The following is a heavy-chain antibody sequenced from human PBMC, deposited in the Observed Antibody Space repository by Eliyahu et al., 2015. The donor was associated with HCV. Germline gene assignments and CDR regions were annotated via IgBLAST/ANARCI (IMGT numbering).Heavy chain of an antibody. Sequence: QVQLVQSGAEVREPGASVKVSCKASGYTFTDYYIHWVRQAPGQGLGWMAWMNPYHGGTNRAQKFVGRVTMTRDTSISTAYMELSSLRSDDTAVYYCARGGHSSSSLPNSYYYLDVWGKGTTVSVSS. V-gene: IGHV1-2*02. D-gene: IGHD6-6*01. J-gene: IGHJ6*03. CDR2: MNPYHGGT. CDR3: ARGGHSSSSLPNSYYYLDV. CDR1: GYTFTDYY.